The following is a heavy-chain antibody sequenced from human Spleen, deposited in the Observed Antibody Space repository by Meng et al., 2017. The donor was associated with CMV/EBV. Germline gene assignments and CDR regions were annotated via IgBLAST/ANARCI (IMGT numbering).Heavy chain of an antibody. D-gene: IGHD3-10*01. CDR3: ASVWELVDY. CDR1: GFTFSTYS. Sequence: GESLKISCAASGFTFSTYSMNWVRQAPGKGLEWVAFISRRDGHTYYAESVKGRFTISRDNAKNSLYLQMNSLRAEDTAVYYCASVWELVDYWGQGTLVTVSS. CDR2: ISRRDGHT. J-gene: IGHJ4*02. V-gene: IGHV3-21*01.